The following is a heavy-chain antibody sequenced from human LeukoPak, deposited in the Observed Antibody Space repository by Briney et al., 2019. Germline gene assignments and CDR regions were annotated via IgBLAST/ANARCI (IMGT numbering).Heavy chain of an antibody. CDR2: INHSGST. V-gene: IGHV4-34*01. J-gene: IGHJ4*02. CDR3: ARGSHRSPVGGDYYDSSGYFDY. D-gene: IGHD3-22*01. CDR1: GGSISGTYY. Sequence: PSETLSLTCTVSGGSISGTYYWSWIRQPPGKGLEWIGEINHSGSTNYNPSLKSRVTISVDTSKNQFSLKLSSVTAADTAVYYCARGSHRSPVGGDYYDSSGYFDYWGQGTLVTVSS.